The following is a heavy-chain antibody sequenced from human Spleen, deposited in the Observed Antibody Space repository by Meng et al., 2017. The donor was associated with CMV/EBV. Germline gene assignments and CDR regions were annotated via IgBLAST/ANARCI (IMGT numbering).Heavy chain of an antibody. Sequence: SGITLNYYAMNWVRQAPGKGLGWVSVISGSGGGTDYADSVKGRFTVSRDNSKNTLYLQMNSLRAEDTAVYYCAKDLAGGDYGDYLDYWGQGTLVTVSS. CDR1: GITLNYYA. J-gene: IGHJ4*02. V-gene: IGHV3-23*01. D-gene: IGHD4-17*01. CDR2: ISGSGGGT. CDR3: AKDLAGGDYGDYLDY.